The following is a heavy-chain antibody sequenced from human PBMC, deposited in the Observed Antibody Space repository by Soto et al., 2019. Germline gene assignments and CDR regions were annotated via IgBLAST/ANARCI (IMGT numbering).Heavy chain of an antibody. D-gene: IGHD5-12*01. CDR2: IFSSGST. Sequence: PSETLSLTCTVSGGSISSDDYYWSWVRQPAGKGLEWIGRIFSSGSTSFNPSLESRVAMSVDTSKNHFSLNLSSVTAADMAVYYCAREGSYSAYNFAHGIQLWSFDFWGQGALVTVSS. CDR1: GGSISSDDYY. CDR3: AREGSYSAYNFAHGIQLWSFDF. V-gene: IGHV4-61*02. J-gene: IGHJ4*02.